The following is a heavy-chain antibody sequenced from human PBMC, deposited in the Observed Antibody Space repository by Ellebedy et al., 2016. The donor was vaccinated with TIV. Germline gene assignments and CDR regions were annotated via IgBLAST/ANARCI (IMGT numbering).Heavy chain of an antibody. V-gene: IGHV1-18*01. Sequence: AASVKVSCKASGYTFTSYDINWVRQAPGQGLEWMGWISAYNGNTNYAQKLQGRVTMTTDTSTSTAYMELRSLRSDDTAVYYCARSVDTAMVGRNWYFDLWGRGTLVTVSS. CDR1: GYTFTSYD. CDR3: ARSVDTAMVGRNWYFDL. CDR2: ISAYNGNT. D-gene: IGHD5-18*01. J-gene: IGHJ2*01.